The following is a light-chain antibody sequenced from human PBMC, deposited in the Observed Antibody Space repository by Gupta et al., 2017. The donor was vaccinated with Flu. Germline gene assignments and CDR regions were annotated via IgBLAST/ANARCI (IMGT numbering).Light chain of an antibody. V-gene: IGKV1-27*01. J-gene: IGKJ5*01. CDR1: QGSRNY. CDR3: QKYNSAPQIT. Sequence: SVGASVGDRGTSTCGASQGSRNYLAWYEQKPGKAPKRLIYAAATWKAGVPSRFTGSGCGTDFTLTISSRQQEDVAAYYCQKYNSAPQITFGQGTRVEIK. CDR2: AAA.